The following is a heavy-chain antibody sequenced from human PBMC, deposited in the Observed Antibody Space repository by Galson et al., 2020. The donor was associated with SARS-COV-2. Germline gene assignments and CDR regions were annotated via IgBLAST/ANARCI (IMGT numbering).Heavy chain of an antibody. CDR3: ARRYSTNWSHDY. CDR1: GFTVSISY. Sequence: TGGFLRLSCAASGFTVSISYMSWVRQAPGKGLEWLSVIYRGGNTYYSDSVKGRFTISRHDSKNTLYLQMNSLRTEDTAMYYCARRYSTNWSHDYWGQGTLVTVSS. V-gene: IGHV3-53*04. J-gene: IGHJ4*02. D-gene: IGHD2-2*01. CDR2: IYRGGNT.